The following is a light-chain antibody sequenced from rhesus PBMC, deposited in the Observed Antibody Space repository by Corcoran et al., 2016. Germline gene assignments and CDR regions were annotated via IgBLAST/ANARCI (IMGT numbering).Light chain of an antibody. V-gene: IGKV1-18*01. Sequence: DIQMTQSPSSLSASVGDKVTITCRASQGISSWLAWYQQKPGKVPKLLIYAASSLQSGVPSRFSGSGSGTDYTLTISSLQTEDFATYYGQQGYNTPFTFGPGTKLAIK. CDR3: QQGYNTPFT. CDR1: QGISSW. J-gene: IGKJ3*01. CDR2: AAS.